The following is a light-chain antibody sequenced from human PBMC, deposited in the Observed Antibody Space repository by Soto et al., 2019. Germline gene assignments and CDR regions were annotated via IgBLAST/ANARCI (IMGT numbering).Light chain of an antibody. CDR2: GAS. CDR1: QSVSSNY. Sequence: DIVLTQSPGTLSLSPGERATLSCRAIQSVSSNYLAWYQHRPGQAPRLLIYGASSRATGIPDRFSGSGSGTDFTLTINRLEPEDFAVYYCQQYASSPALTFGGGTKVDIK. J-gene: IGKJ4*01. V-gene: IGKV3-20*01. CDR3: QQYASSPALT.